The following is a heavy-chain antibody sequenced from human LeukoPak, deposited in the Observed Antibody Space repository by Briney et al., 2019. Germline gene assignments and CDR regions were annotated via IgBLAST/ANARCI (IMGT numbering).Heavy chain of an antibody. CDR2: IKRIIDGGTT. Sequence: PGGSLRLSCAPSRFTFSNTWMNSVRQAPGKGLEWVGRIKRIIDGGTTDYAAPVKGRFTVSRDDSINTLYLQMSSLKTEDTAVYYCAAQGGSGDLRYWGQGTLVTVSS. J-gene: IGHJ4*02. CDR3: AAQGGSGDLRY. V-gene: IGHV3-15*01. CDR1: RFTFSNTW. D-gene: IGHD4-17*01.